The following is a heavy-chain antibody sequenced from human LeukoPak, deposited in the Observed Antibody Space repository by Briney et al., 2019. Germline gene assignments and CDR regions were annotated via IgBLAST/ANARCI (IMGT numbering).Heavy chain of an antibody. Sequence: GGSLRLSCAAPGFTFSSSWMSWVRQAPGKGLEWVANIKQDGSEKYYVDSVKGRFTISRDNAKNSLYLQMNSLRAEDTAVYYCARGPLGQLVRYYYYMDVWGKGTTVTVSS. CDR2: IKQDGSEK. CDR3: ARGPLGQLVRYYYYMDV. V-gene: IGHV3-7*01. J-gene: IGHJ6*03. D-gene: IGHD6-6*01. CDR1: GFTFSSSW.